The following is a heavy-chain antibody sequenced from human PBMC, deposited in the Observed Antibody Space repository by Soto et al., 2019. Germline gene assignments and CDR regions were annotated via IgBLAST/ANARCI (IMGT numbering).Heavy chain of an antibody. V-gene: IGHV3-30*18. CDR2: ISYDGSNK. CDR3: AKDRGSSGYYLLFDY. Sequence: QVQLVESGGGVVQPGRSLRLSCAASGFTFSSYGMHWVRQAPGKGLEWVAVISYDGSNKYYADSVKGRFTISRDNSKNTLYLQMNSLRAEDTAVYYCAKDRGSSGYYLLFDYWGQGTLVTVSS. CDR1: GFTFSSYG. J-gene: IGHJ4*02. D-gene: IGHD3-22*01.